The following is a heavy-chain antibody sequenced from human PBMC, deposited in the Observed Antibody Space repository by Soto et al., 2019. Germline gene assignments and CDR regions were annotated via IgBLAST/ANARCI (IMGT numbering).Heavy chain of an antibody. CDR1: GYRFTSHG. D-gene: IGHD2-2*01. CDR3: ARDSSSSSIFFDP. V-gene: IGHV1-18*04. J-gene: IGHJ5*02. Sequence: QGQVVQSGVEVKKPGAAVKLSCKASGYRFTSHGFSWVRQAPGQGLERMAWVSGYNGMTDVAQRFQGRASLAIEATTNTAYMELRSLRSDDTAVYFCARDSSSSSIFFDPWGQGTRVTVSS. CDR2: VSGYNGMT.